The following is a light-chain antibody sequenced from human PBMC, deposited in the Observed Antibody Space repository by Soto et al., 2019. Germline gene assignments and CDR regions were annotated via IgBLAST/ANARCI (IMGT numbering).Light chain of an antibody. V-gene: IGLV2-14*01. CDR1: SSDVGAYNY. Sequence: QSALTQPASVSGSPGQSITISCTGTSSDVGAYNYVSWYQQHPGKAPKLMIFEVSERPSGVSNRFSGSKSGNTASLTISGLRAEDEADYYCSSYTSSNTLVFGGGTKLTVL. CDR3: SSYTSSNTLV. CDR2: EVS. J-gene: IGLJ2*01.